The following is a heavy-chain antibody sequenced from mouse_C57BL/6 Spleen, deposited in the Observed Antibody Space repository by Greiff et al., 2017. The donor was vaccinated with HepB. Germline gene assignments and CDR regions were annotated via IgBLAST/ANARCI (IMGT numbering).Heavy chain of an antibody. J-gene: IGHJ1*03. D-gene: IGHD1-1*01. V-gene: IGHV7-3*01. CDR1: GFTFTDYY. CDR2: IRNKANGYTT. CDR3: ARYYGPWYFDV. Sequence: EVQGVESGGGLVQPGGSLSLSCAASGFTFTDYYMSWVRQPPGKALEWLGFIRNKANGYTTEYSASVKGRFTISRDNSQSILYLQMNALRAEDSATYYCARYYGPWYFDVWGTGTTVTVSS.